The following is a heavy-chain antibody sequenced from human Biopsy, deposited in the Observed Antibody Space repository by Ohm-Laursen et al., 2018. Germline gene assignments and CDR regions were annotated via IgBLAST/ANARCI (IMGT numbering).Heavy chain of an antibody. Sequence: SLRLSCAASGFAFNLYEMNWVRQAPGKGMEWISYIYGGGSPVSYADSVRGPFTISRDNAQNSLYRHMNSLRAEDTAVYYCARLNSGTYDASDLWGQGTMVIVSS. J-gene: IGHJ3*01. V-gene: IGHV3-48*03. CDR2: IYGGGSPV. CDR3: ARLNSGTYDASDL. CDR1: GFAFNLYE. D-gene: IGHD1-26*01.